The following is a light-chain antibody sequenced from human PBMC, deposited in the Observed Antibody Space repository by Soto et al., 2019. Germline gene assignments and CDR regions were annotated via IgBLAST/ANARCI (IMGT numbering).Light chain of an antibody. Sequence: DIQMTQSPSTLSASVGDRVTITCRASQTIDSWLAWYQQIPGKPPNLLIYKASTLASGVPSRFSGSGSGTEFTLTISSLQPDDFATYYCQQYNSYSKTFGQGTKVDIK. V-gene: IGKV1-5*03. J-gene: IGKJ1*01. CDR3: QQYNSYSKT. CDR2: KAS. CDR1: QTIDSW.